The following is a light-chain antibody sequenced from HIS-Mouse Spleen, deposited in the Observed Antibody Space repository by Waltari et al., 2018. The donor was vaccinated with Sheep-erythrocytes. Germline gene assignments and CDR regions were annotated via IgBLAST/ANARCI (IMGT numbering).Light chain of an antibody. Sequence: QPALTQPASGSGSPEQSIPIPSTGPSSVVGGYNLVSCYQQHPGKAPNLMIYEGGMRPSGVSIRFSGSKYGNTASWTISGLQAEDEADYYCCSYAGSSTLVFGGGTKLTVL. CDR3: CSYAGSSTLV. J-gene: IGLJ3*02. CDR2: EGG. V-gene: IGLV2-23*01. CDR1: SSVVGGYNL.